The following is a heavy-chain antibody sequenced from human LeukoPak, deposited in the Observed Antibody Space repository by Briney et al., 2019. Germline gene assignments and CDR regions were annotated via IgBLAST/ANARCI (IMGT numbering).Heavy chain of an antibody. D-gene: IGHD1-20*01. CDR1: GFTFSSCT. CDR3: ARPLSGTTDFDY. CDR2: ISSSSSYI. Sequence: GGSLRLSCAASGFTFSSCTMNWVRQAPGKGLEWVSLISSSSSYIFYADSVKGRFTISRDNAKKSLYLQMNSLRAEDTVVYYCARPLSGTTDFDYWGQGTLVTVSS. V-gene: IGHV3-21*01. J-gene: IGHJ4*02.